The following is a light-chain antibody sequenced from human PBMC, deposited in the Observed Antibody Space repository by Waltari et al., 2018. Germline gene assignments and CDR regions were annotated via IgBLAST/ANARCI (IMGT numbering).Light chain of an antibody. CDR3: LQAPIT. V-gene: IGKV2-30*01. CDR2: KVS. Sequence: DVVLTQSPLFLPVTLGQPASISCRSTQRLENTDGNTYLDWFLQRTGHSPRRLIYKVSERDSGVPDRFSGIGSGSNFTLKISRVEAEDVGVYYCLQAPITFGPGTRVDIK. CDR1: QRLENTDGNTY. J-gene: IGKJ3*01.